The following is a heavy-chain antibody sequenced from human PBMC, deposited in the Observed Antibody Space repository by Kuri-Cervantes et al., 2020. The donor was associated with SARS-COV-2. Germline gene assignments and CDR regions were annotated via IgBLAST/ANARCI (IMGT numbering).Heavy chain of an antibody. V-gene: IGHV4-59*08. CDR3: ARLTTSYFDY. CDR2: IYYSGST. CDR1: GGSISSYY. J-gene: IGHJ4*02. D-gene: IGHD4-11*01. Sequence: GSLRLSCTVSGGSISSYYWSWIRQPPGKGLEWIGYIYYSGSTNYNPSLKSRVTISVDTSKNQLSLKLSSVTAADTAVYYCARLTTSYFDYWGQGTLVTVSS.